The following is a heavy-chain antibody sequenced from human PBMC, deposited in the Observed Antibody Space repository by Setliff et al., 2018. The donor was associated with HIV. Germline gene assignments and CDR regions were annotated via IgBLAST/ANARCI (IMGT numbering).Heavy chain of an antibody. D-gene: IGHD3-22*01. J-gene: IGHJ1*01. CDR1: GYSLTDLS. CDR2: FDPEDGAT. Sequence: GASVKVSCKVSGYSLTDLSIHWVRQAPGKGLEWMGGFDPEDGATVYGQKLQGRVTMTEDKSTDTAYMELSSLRSEDKAMYYCATIRAYYYDSSGQEYVQYWGHGTLVTVSS. V-gene: IGHV1-24*01. CDR3: ATIRAYYYDSSGQEYVQY.